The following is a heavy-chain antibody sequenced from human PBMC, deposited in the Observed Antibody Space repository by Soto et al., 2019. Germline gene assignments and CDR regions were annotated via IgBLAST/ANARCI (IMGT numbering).Heavy chain of an antibody. CDR2: ISGSGGST. Sequence: PGGSLRLSCAASGFTFSSYAMSWVRQAPGKGQEWVSAISGSGGSTYYADSVKGRFTISRDNSKNTLYLQMNSLRADDTAVYYCAKAPRVTDDYDPSGQGTLVTVSS. CDR3: AKAPRVTDDYDP. V-gene: IGHV3-23*01. CDR1: GFTFSSYA. J-gene: IGHJ5*02. D-gene: IGHD2-21*02.